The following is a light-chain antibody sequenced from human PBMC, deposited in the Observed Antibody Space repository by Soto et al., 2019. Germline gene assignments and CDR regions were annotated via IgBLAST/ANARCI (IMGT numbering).Light chain of an antibody. CDR1: KLGDKY. V-gene: IGLV3-1*01. CDR3: QAWDSSVV. Sequence: SYELTQPPSVSVSPGQTASITCSGDKLGDKYACWYQQKPGQSPVLVIYQDIKRPSGIPERFSGSNSGNTATLTISGTQAMDEADYYCQAWDSSVVFGGGTKVTVL. CDR2: QDI. J-gene: IGLJ2*01.